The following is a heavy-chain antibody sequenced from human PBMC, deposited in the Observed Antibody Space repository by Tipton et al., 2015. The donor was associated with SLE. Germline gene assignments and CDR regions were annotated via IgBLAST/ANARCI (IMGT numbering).Heavy chain of an antibody. J-gene: IGHJ3*01. Sequence: GLVKPSQTLSLTCFISGDSVSDNSAAWNWIRQSPSRGLEWLGRTYYRTKWFNDYAASVKGRITIKPDTTKNQFSLQLNSVTPDDTAVYYCARPAGDRDYDWYAFDVWGQGTMVTVSA. D-gene: IGHD5-12*01. V-gene: IGHV6-1*01. CDR2: TYYRTKWFN. CDR1: GDSVSDNSAA. CDR3: ARPAGDRDYDWYAFDV.